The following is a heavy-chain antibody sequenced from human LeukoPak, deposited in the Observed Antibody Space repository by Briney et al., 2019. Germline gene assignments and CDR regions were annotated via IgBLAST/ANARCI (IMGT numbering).Heavy chain of an antibody. D-gene: IGHD2-8*01. CDR1: GGSISSYY. J-gene: IGHJ3*02. CDR3: ARDKNVGVYALPLHDAFDI. V-gene: IGHV4-39*07. Sequence: SETLSLTCTVSGGSISSYYWGWIRRPPGKGLEWIGSIYYSGSTYYNPSLKSRVTISVDTSKNQFSLKLSSVTAADTAVYYCARDKNVGVYALPLHDAFDIWGQGTMVTVSS. CDR2: IYYSGST.